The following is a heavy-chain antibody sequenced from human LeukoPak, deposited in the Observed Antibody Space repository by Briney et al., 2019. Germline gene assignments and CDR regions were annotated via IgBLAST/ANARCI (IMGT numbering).Heavy chain of an antibody. D-gene: IGHD2-15*01. Sequence: ASVKVSCKASGYTFTGYYMHWVRQAPGQGLEWMGGIIPIFGTANYAQKFQGRVTITADKSTSTAYMELSSLRSEDTAVYYCARGYCSGGSCSNMDVWGKGTTVTVSS. V-gene: IGHV1-69*06. J-gene: IGHJ6*03. CDR2: IIPIFGTA. CDR3: ARGYCSGGSCSNMDV. CDR1: GYTFTGYY.